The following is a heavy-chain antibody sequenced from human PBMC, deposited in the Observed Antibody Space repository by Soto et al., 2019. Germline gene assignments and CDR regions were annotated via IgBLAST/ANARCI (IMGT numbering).Heavy chain of an antibody. V-gene: IGHV1-69*01. CDR2: IIPILGTT. D-gene: IGHD5-18*01. J-gene: IGHJ4*01. CDR3: AGGLFTAMSSAY. Sequence: QVQLVQSGAEVKKPGSSVKISCKTSGDTISSSAFYWVRQAPGQGLEWMGGIIPILGTTNYAQKFQDRVMITAHESTSTAYVELSSLRSEDTAVYYFAGGLFTAMSSAYWGQGTLVTVSS. CDR1: GDTISSSA.